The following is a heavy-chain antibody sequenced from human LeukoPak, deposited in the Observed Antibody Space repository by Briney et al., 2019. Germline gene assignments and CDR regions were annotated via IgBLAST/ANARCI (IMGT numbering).Heavy chain of an antibody. CDR2: IYTSGST. CDR3: ARLNKLLFLTFDI. D-gene: IGHD3-3*01. V-gene: IGHV4-4*07. J-gene: IGHJ3*02. Sequence: SETLSLTCTVSGGSISSYYWSWIRQPAGKGLEWIGRIYTSGSTNYNPSLKSRVTMSVDTAKIQFSLELSSVTAADTAVYYCARLNKLLFLTFDIWGRGTMVTVSS. CDR1: GGSISSYY.